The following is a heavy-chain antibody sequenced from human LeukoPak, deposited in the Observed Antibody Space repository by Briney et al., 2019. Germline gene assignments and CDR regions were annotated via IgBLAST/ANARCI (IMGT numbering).Heavy chain of an antibody. D-gene: IGHD3-3*01. CDR1: GFTFSSYA. CDR3: AKDQASGYPLYYFDY. J-gene: IGHJ4*02. Sequence: PGRSLRLSCAASGFTFSSYAMSWVRQAPGKGLEWVSAISGSGGSTYYADSVKGRFTISRDNSKNTLYLQMNSLRAEDAAVYYCAKDQASGYPLYYFDYWGQGTLVTVSS. CDR2: ISGSGGST. V-gene: IGHV3-23*01.